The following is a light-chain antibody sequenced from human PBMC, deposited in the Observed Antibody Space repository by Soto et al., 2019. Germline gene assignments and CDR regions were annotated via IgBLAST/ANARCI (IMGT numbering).Light chain of an antibody. V-gene: IGKV3-20*01. Sequence: EIVLTQSPDTLSLSPGERATLSCRASQSISSYLAWYQQKPGQAPRLLIYGASSRATGIPDRFSGIGSGTDFTLAISRLEPGDSAVYFCQQCDTSPWTFGQGTKVEIK. J-gene: IGKJ1*01. CDR3: QQCDTSPWT. CDR2: GAS. CDR1: QSISSY.